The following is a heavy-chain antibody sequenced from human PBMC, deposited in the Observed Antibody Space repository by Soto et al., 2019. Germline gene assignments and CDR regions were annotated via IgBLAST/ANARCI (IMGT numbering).Heavy chain of an antibody. J-gene: IGHJ3*02. Sequence: GGSLRLSCAASGFTFSSYWMSWVRQAPGKGLEWVANIKQDGSEKYYVDSVKGRFTISRDNAQNSLYLQMNSLRAEDTAVYYCARGVYYYGSGSYAFDIWGQGTMVTVSS. CDR1: GFTFSSYW. CDR3: ARGVYYYGSGSYAFDI. V-gene: IGHV3-7*01. D-gene: IGHD3-10*01. CDR2: IKQDGSEK.